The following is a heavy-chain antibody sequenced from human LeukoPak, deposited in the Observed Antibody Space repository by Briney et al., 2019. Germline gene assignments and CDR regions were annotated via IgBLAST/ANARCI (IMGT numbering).Heavy chain of an antibody. CDR1: GGSISRSDYY. J-gene: IGHJ6*03. V-gene: IGHV4-39*07. CDR2: IFYSGST. Sequence: PSETLSLTCTVSGGSISRSDYYWGWIRQPPGKGLEWIGSIFYSGSTYYNASLKSRVTISVDRSKNQFSLKMTSVTAADTAVYYCARANYYGSGSYQYYYYYMDVWGKGTTVTVSS. D-gene: IGHD3-10*01. CDR3: ARANYYGSGSYQYYYYYMDV.